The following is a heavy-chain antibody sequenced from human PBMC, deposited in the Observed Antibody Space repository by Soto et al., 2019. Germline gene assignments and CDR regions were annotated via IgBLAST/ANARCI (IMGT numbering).Heavy chain of an antibody. CDR2: ISGSKGKT. CDR3: ARDDPSGYLRPPDS. Sequence: QVQLVQSGPEVKKPGASVKVSCNASGYTFDTYAITWVRQAPGQGLEWMGWISGSKGKTNYAQKLQDRVTVTTSTSTRAAYMELRSLRSDDTAVYYCARDDPSGYLRPPDSWCQGTLVTVSS. J-gene: IGHJ4*02. D-gene: IGHD3-22*01. CDR1: GYTFDTYA. V-gene: IGHV1-18*01.